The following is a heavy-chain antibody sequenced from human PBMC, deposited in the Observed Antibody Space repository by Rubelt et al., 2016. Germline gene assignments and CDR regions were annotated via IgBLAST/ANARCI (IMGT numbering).Heavy chain of an antibody. CDR1: GDSVSSTSAA. V-gene: IGHV6-1*01. CDR2: TYYRSKWSS. CDR3: ARGSTISPRSIDC. D-gene: IGHD6-6*01. J-gene: IGHJ4*02. Sequence: HLQQSGPGLVKPSQTLSLTCAISGDSVSSTSAAWNWIRQSPSRGLEWLGRTYYRSKWSSEYAVSLKSRITINPYTSKNQFSRELNSVTPEDTAVYYCARGSTISPRSIDCWGQGTLVTVSS.